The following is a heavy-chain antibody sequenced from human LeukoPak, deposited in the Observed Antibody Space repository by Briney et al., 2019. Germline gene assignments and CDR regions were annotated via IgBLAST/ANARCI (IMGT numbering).Heavy chain of an antibody. CDR1: GFIFRNFG. J-gene: IGHJ4*02. D-gene: IGHD1-7*01. CDR2: ISDSGVTT. V-gene: IGHV3-23*01. Sequence: GGSLRLSCAASGFIFRNFGMTWVRQVPGKGLEWVSTISDSGVTTHYADSVKGRFTISRDNAKNSLYLQMNSLRAEDTAVYYCARSSRELGGYAPWELMPPFDYWGQGTLVTVSS. CDR3: ARSSRELGGYAPWELMPPFDY.